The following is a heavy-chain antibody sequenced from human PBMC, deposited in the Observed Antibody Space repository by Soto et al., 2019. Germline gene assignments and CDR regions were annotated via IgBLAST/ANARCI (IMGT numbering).Heavy chain of an antibody. CDR1: GFSLSTSGEG. CDR2: IFCNDEK. D-gene: IGHD3-10*01. Sequence: QITLKESGPTLVKPTQTLTLTCTFSGFSLSTSGEGVAWVRQPPGQALEWLAFIFCNDEKHYRPSLKSRVTIIKASSNNQLVLTITNVDPVATATYYCAARDGYNYYHFEYWGKGTLVTVSS. CDR3: AARDGYNYYHFEY. J-gene: IGHJ4*02. V-gene: IGHV2-5*01.